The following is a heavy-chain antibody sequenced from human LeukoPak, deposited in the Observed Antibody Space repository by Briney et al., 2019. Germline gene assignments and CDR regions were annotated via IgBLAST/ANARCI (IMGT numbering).Heavy chain of an antibody. CDR2: ISAGGTT. CDR3: ARASTMDV. CDR1: GGSISNSY. Sequence: TSETLSLTCTVSGGSISNSYWSWIRQPAEKGLEWIGRISAGGTTNYNPSLKSRVTMSVDLSKNKISLKLKSVIAADTAVYYCARASTMDVWSQGTTVTVSS. V-gene: IGHV4-4*07. J-gene: IGHJ6*02.